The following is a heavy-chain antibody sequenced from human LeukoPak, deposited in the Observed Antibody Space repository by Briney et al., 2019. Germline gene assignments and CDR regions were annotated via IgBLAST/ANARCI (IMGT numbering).Heavy chain of an antibody. CDR3: AREFGQLLWFGGYFDY. J-gene: IGHJ4*02. V-gene: IGHV4-39*07. CDR2: IYYSGST. D-gene: IGHD3-10*01. CDR1: GGSISSSSYY. Sequence: SETLSLTCTVSGGSISSSSYYWGWIRQPPGKGLEWIGSIYYSGSTYYDPSLKSRATISVDTSKNQFSLKLSSVTAADTAVYYCAREFGQLLWFGGYFDYWGQGTLVTVSS.